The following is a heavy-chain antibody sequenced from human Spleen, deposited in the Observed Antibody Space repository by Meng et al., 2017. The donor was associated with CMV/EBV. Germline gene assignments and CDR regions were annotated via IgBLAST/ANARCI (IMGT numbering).Heavy chain of an antibody. V-gene: IGHV1-2*02. CDR1: GYIFSGYY. Sequence: ASVKVSCKTSGYIFSGYYIQWVRQAPGQGLEWVGWINPNSGGTNYAQKFQGRVTLTRDTSITTAYMDLSSLRSDDTAVYFCAANYYDPSGYSYSDYWGQGTLVTVSS. J-gene: IGHJ4*02. CDR2: INPNSGGT. CDR3: AANYYDPSGYSYSDY. D-gene: IGHD3-22*01.